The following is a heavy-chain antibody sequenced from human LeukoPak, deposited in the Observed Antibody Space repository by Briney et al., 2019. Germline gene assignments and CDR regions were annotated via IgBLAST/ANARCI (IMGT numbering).Heavy chain of an antibody. J-gene: IGHJ5*02. V-gene: IGHV4-61*01. CDR3: AREGIGDLSNWFDP. CDR1: GYSISSGYY. CDR2: IYYSGST. Sequence: PSETLSLTCTVSGYSISSGYYWSWIRQPPGKGLEWIGYIYYSGSTTYNPSLKSRVTISVDTSKNQFSLKVNSVTAADTAVYYCAREGIGDLSNWFDPWGQGTLVTVSS. D-gene: IGHD1-26*01.